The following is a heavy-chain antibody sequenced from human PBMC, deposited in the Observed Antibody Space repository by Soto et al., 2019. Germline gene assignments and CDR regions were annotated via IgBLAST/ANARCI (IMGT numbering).Heavy chain of an antibody. CDR2: ISAHNGNT. Sequence: QVHLVQSGAEVKKPGASVKVSCQGSGYAFTTYGITWVRQAPGQGLEWMGWISAHNGNTNYAQKLQGRVTVTRDTSTSTAYMELKSLRYDDTAVYYCARGRYREYWGQGALVTVSS. J-gene: IGHJ4*02. D-gene: IGHD1-1*01. CDR3: ARGRYREY. CDR1: GYAFTTYG. V-gene: IGHV1-18*01.